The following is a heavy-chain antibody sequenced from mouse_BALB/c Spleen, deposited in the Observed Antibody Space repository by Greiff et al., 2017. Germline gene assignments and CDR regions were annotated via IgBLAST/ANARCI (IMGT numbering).Heavy chain of an antibody. CDR2: IRNKANGYTT. J-gene: IGHJ2*01. V-gene: IGHV7-3*02. Sequence: EVHLVESGGGLVQPGGSLRLSCATSGFTFTDYYMSWVRQPPGKALEWLGFIRNKANGYTTEYSASVKGRFTISRDNSQSILYLQMNTLRAEDSATYYCARLYYYGSSHFDDWGQGTTLTVSS. CDR1: GFTFTDYY. D-gene: IGHD1-1*01. CDR3: ARLYYYGSSHFDD.